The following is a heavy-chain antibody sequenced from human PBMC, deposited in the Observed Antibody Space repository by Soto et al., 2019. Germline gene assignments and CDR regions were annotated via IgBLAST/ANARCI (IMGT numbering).Heavy chain of an antibody. CDR3: ARDHNRASWYYGY. V-gene: IGHV1-3*01. D-gene: IGHD6-13*01. J-gene: IGHJ4*02. Sequence: ASVKATSKAPGYAFTSYALHWLRQAPEQRLEWMGWINAGNGNTKYSQKFQGRVTITRDTSTSTAYMELRSLRSDDTAVYYCARDHNRASWYYGYWGQGTLVTVSS. CDR1: GYAFTSYA. CDR2: INAGNGNT.